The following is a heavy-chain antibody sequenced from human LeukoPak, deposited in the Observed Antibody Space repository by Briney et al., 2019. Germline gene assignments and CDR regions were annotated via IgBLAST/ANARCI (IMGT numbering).Heavy chain of an antibody. CDR3: AKVSRWNRDY. CDR2: ISGSGGNT. D-gene: IGHD6-13*01. CDR1: GLTFSSYD. Sequence: GGSLRLSYAAPGLTFSSYDMSWVRQAPGKGLGRVSGISGSGGNTYYTDSVKGRFTISRDNSNNTLYLQMNSLRAEATAVYYCAKVSRWNRDYWGQGTPVTVSS. J-gene: IGHJ4*02. V-gene: IGHV3-23*01.